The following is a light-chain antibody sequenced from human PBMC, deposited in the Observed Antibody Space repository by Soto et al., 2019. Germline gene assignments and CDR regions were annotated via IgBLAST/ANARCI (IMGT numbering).Light chain of an antibody. CDR3: QQYNNWPLT. Sequence: IVWTQSPATLSLSPGERATLSCRASQSLSSNLAWYQQKPGQAPRLLIYGASTRATGIPARFSGSGSGTEFTLTISSLQSEDFTVYYCQQYNNWPLTFGGGTKVDNK. CDR1: QSLSSN. CDR2: GAS. V-gene: IGKV3-15*01. J-gene: IGKJ4*01.